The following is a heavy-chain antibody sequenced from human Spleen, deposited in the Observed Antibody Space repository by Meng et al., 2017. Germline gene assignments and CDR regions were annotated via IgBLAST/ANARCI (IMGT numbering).Heavy chain of an antibody. CDR3: AKGAYSSIWNRNWFDP. D-gene: IGHD6-13*01. CDR2: ISGSGGVT. Sequence: GESLKISCAASGFTFSNYAMSWVRQAPGKGLEWVSAISGSGGVTFYADSVKGWFTISRDNSKNTLYVQMNSLRAEDTALYYCAKGAYSSIWNRNWFDPWGQGTLVTVSS. V-gene: IGHV3-23*01. CDR1: GFTFSNYA. J-gene: IGHJ5*02.